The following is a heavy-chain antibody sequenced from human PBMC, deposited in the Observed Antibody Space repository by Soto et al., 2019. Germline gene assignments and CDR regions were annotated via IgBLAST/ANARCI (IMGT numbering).Heavy chain of an antibody. Sequence: GGPMRLSCAASGFTFSSYAMSWVRKDTGKGLEWVSAISGSGGSTYYADSVKGRFTISRDNSKNTLYLQMNSLRAEDTAVYYCAKEPGYEWFDPWGQGTLVTVSS. V-gene: IGHV3-23*01. CDR3: AKEPGYEWFDP. CDR1: GFTFSSYA. D-gene: IGHD3-9*01. J-gene: IGHJ5*02. CDR2: ISGSGGST.